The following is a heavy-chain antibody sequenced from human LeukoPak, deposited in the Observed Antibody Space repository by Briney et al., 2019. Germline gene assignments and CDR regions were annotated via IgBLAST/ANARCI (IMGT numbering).Heavy chain of an antibody. J-gene: IGHJ4*02. CDR1: GFTFDDYA. V-gene: IGHV3-9*01. Sequence: GGSLRLSCAASGFTFDDYAMHWVRQAPGKGLEGVSGISWNSGSIGYADSVKGRFTISRDNAKNSLYLQMNSLRAEDTALYYCAKGAYSSGWYYFDYWGQGTLVTVSS. CDR2: ISWNSGSI. CDR3: AKGAYSSGWYYFDY. D-gene: IGHD6-19*01.